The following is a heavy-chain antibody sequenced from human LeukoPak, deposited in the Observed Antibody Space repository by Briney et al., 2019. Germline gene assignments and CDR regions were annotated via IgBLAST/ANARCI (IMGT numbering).Heavy chain of an antibody. V-gene: IGHV3-48*01. D-gene: IGHD2-21*01. CDR2: ISSGSSII. J-gene: IGHJ4*02. Sequence: GGSLRLSCAASGFTFSTYSMNWVRQAPGQGLEWVSYISSGSSIIYYADSVKGRFTISRDNANNSLYLQMNSLRAEDTAVYYCARDRLGRGVNDYWGQGTLVTVSS. CDR3: ARDRLGRGVNDY. CDR1: GFTFSTYS.